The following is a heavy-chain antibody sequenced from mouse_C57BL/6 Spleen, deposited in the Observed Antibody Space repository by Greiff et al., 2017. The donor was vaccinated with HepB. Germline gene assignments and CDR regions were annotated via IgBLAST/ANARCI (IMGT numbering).Heavy chain of an antibody. CDR2: INPYNGDT. Sequence: VQLQQSGPELVKPGDSVKISCKASGYSFTGYFMHWVMQSHGKSLEWIGRINPYNGDTLYNQKFKGKATLTVDKSSSTAHMELRSLTSEDSAVYYCARCVTTVYAMDYWGQGTSVTVSS. V-gene: IGHV1-20*01. J-gene: IGHJ4*01. CDR1: GYSFTGYF. D-gene: IGHD1-1*01. CDR3: ARCVTTVYAMDY.